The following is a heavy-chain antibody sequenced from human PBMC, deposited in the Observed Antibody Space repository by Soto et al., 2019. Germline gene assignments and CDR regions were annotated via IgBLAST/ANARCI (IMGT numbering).Heavy chain of an antibody. J-gene: IGHJ5*02. CDR2: IFYSGST. CDR3: ARGGWSDNWFDP. D-gene: IGHD6-19*01. Sequence: QVQLQESGPGLVKPSQTLSLTCTVSGGSISSGGYYWSWIRQHPGKGLEWIGHIFYSGSTSYNPSLKSRVTMSADTSKNQLSAKLSSVTAADTAVYYCARGGWSDNWFDPWGQGILVTVSS. V-gene: IGHV4-31*03. CDR1: GGSISSGGYY.